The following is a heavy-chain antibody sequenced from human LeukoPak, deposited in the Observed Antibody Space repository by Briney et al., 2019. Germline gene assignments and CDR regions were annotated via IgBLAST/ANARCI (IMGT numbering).Heavy chain of an antibody. J-gene: IGHJ6*03. CDR2: INHSGST. CDR1: GGSFSGYY. Sequence: TTSETLSLTCAVYGGSFSGYYWSWIRQPPGKGLEWIGEINHSGSTNYNPSLKSRVTISVDTSKNQFSLKLSSVTAADTAVYYCARGRGYYARQPMDVRGKGTTVTVSS. V-gene: IGHV4-34*01. D-gene: IGHD3-10*02. CDR3: ARGRGYYARQPMDV.